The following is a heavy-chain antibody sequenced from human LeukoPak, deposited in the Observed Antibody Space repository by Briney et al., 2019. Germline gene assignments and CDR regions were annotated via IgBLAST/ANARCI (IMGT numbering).Heavy chain of an antibody. CDR2: MNPNSGNT. D-gene: IGHD7-27*01. CDR3: ARGFKLGTAPYYYYYMDV. Sequence: ASVKVSCKASGYTFTSYGISWVRQAPGQGLEWMGWMNPNSGNTGYAQKFQGRVTITRNTSISTAYMELSSLRSEDTAVYYCARGFKLGTAPYYYYYMDVWGKGTTVTVSS. V-gene: IGHV1-8*03. J-gene: IGHJ6*03. CDR1: GYTFTSYG.